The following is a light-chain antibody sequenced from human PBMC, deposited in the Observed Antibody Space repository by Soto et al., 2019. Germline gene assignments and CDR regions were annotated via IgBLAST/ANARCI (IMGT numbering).Light chain of an antibody. Sequence: QAVGTQSPSASASLGASVKLTCTLSSWHSTYAIAWQQQQSEKGPRFLMKINYDGTHSKGDGFFDRFSGSSSGAERHLTISRLQSEDEADYYCQSLGTGIQVFGGGTKVTVL. CDR3: QSLGTGIQV. CDR1: SWHSTYA. J-gene: IGLJ3*02. CDR2: INYDGTH. V-gene: IGLV4-69*01.